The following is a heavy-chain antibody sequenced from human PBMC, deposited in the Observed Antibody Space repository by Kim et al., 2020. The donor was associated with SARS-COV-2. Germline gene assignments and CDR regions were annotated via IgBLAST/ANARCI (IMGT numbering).Heavy chain of an antibody. J-gene: IGHJ3*02. CDR3: AKEEKLEEDDFDI. CDR2: ISYDGSNK. D-gene: IGHD1-1*01. Sequence: GGSLRLSCAASGFTFSSYGMHWVRQAPGKGLEWVAVISYDGSNKYYADSVKGRFTISRDNSKNTLYLQMNSLRAEDTAVYYCAKEEKLEEDDFDIWGEGT. V-gene: IGHV3-30*18. CDR1: GFTFSSYG.